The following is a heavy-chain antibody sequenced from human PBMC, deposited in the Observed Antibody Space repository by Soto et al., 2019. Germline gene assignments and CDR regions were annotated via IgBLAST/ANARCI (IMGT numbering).Heavy chain of an antibody. V-gene: IGHV4-34*01. J-gene: IGHJ6*03. D-gene: IGHD6-6*01. Sequence: SETLSLTCAVYGGSFSGYYWSWIRQPPGKGLEWIGEINHSGSTNYNPSLKSRVTLSVDTSKNQFSLKLSSVTAADTAVYYCARGRRGSSSMRGYYYYYMDVWGKGTTVTVSS. CDR2: INHSGST. CDR1: GGSFSGYY. CDR3: ARGRRGSSSMRGYYYYYMDV.